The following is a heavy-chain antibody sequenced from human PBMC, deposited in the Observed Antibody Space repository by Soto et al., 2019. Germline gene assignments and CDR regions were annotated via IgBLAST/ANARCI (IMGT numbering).Heavy chain of an antibody. D-gene: IGHD1-26*01. CDR3: AKGRLAVGSDWFDS. CDR2: IGSDGGDT. V-gene: IGHV3-23*01. J-gene: IGHJ5*01. Sequence: GGSLRLSCAASGSTFYSHAMIWVRQAPGKGLEWVSAIGSDGGDTYYADFVKGRFTMSRDNSKNTLYLQMRSLTAEDTALYFCAKGRLAVGSDWFDSWGPGTLVTVSS. CDR1: GSTFYSHA.